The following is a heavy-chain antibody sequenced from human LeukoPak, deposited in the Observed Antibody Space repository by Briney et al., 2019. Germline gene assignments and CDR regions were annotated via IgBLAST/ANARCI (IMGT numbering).Heavy chain of an antibody. CDR2: ISGSGGST. V-gene: IGHV3-23*01. J-gene: IGHJ4*02. Sequence: GGSLRLSCAASGFTFSSYWMSWVRQAPGKGLEWVSAISGSGGSTYYADSVKGRFTISRDNSKNTLYLQMNSLRAEDTAVYYCAKDNDYVWGSYSAFDYWGQGPLVTVSS. CDR1: GFTFSSYW. CDR3: AKDNDYVWGSYSAFDY. D-gene: IGHD3-16*01.